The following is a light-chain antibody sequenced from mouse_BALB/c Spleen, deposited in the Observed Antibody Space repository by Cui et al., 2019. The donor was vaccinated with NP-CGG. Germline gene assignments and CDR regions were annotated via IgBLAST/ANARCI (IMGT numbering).Light chain of an antibody. CDR1: TGAVTTSNY. J-gene: IGLJ1*01. Sequence: QAVLTQESALTTSPGETVTLTCRSSTGAVTTSNYANWVQEKPDHFFSGLMGGTNNRAPGVPARFSGSLIGDKAALTITGAQTEDEAIYFCALWFSNHWVFGGGTKLTVL. V-gene: IGLV1*01. CDR2: GTN. CDR3: ALWFSNHWV.